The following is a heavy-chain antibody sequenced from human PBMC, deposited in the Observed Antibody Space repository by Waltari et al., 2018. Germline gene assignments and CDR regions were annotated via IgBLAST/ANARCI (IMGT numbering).Heavy chain of an antibody. V-gene: IGHV1-8*01. J-gene: IGHJ3*02. CDR1: GYTFTSYD. CDR2: MNPNSGNT. D-gene: IGHD6-19*01. Sequence: QVQLVQSGAEVKKPGASVKVSCKASGYTFTSYDINWVRQATGQGLEWMGWMNPNSGNTGDAQKFQGRVTMTRNTSISTAYMELSSLRSEDTAVYYCATLPGYSSGWYGDAFDIWGQGTMVTVSS. CDR3: ATLPGYSSGWYGDAFDI.